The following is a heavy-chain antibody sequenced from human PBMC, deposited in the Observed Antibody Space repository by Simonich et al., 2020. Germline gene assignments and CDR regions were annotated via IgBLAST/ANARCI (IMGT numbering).Heavy chain of an antibody. CDR3: ASDGAYDTVVTGAY. CDR2: IRSSGSTI. Sequence: EVQLVESGGGLVQPGGSLRLSCAASGFTFSSYEMNWVRQAPGKGLEWVSYIRSSGSTIYYADSVKGRFTISRDNAKNSLYLQMNSLRAEDTAVYYCASDGAYDTVVTGAYWGQGTLVTVSS. D-gene: IGHD3-9*01. J-gene: IGHJ4*02. CDR1: GFTFSSYE. V-gene: IGHV3-48*03.